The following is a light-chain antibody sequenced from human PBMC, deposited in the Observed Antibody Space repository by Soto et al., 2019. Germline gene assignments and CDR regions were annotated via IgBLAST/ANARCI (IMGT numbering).Light chain of an antibody. V-gene: IGLV2-8*01. CDR1: SSDVGAYNY. J-gene: IGLJ3*02. CDR2: DVS. Sequence: QSALTQPPSASGSPGQSVTISCTGTSSDVGAYNYVSWYQQHPGKAPKLMIYDVSKRPSGVPDRFSGSKSGNTASLTVSGLQAEEEAYYYCSSYTNPNSWVFGGGTKLTVL. CDR3: SSYTNPNSWV.